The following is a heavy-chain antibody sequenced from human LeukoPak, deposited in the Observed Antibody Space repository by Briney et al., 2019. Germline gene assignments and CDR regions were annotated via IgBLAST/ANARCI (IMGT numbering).Heavy chain of an antibody. J-gene: IGHJ6*02. Sequence: ASVKVSCKASGFTFTRYFMHWVRQAPGQGLEWMGWISAYNGNTNYAQKLQGRVTMTTDTSTSTAYMELRSLRSDDTAVYYCARVDWDSSGYYSYYYYGMDVWGQGTTVTVSS. CDR2: ISAYNGNT. CDR3: ARVDWDSSGYYSYYYYGMDV. V-gene: IGHV1-18*04. D-gene: IGHD3-22*01. CDR1: GFTFTRYF.